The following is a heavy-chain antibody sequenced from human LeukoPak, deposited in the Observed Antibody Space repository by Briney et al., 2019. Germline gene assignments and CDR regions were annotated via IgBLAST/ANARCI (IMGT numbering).Heavy chain of an antibody. Sequence: SETLSLTCAVSDDSFSSHYWTWIRQPPGKGLEWIGYISYIGSTNYNPSLKSRVTISIDTSKNQFSLKLTSVTAADTAVYYCARDLVTVTKGFDSWGQGTMVSVSS. J-gene: IGHJ3*02. CDR3: ARDLVTVTKGFDS. D-gene: IGHD4-17*01. V-gene: IGHV4-59*11. CDR2: ISYIGST. CDR1: DDSFSSHY.